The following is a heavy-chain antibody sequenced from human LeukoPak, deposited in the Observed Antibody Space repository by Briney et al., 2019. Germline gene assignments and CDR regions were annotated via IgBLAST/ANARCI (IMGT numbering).Heavy chain of an antibody. CDR2: ISSSGSTI. CDR1: GFTFSSYE. D-gene: IGHD2-15*01. V-gene: IGHV3-48*03. J-gene: IGHJ4*02. Sequence: GGSLRLPCAASGFTFSSYEMNWVRQAPGKGLEWVSYISSSGSTIYYADSVKGRFTISRDNAKNSLYLQMNSLRAEDTAVYYCARGFSGGSCYYFDYWGQGTLVTVSS. CDR3: ARGFSGGSCYYFDY.